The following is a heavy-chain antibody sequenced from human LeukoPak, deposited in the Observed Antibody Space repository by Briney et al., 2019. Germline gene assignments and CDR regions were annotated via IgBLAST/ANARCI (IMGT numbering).Heavy chain of an antibody. CDR2: INYSGST. CDR3: ARQAIGFGEFHFDY. V-gene: IGHV4-39*01. D-gene: IGHD3-10*01. CDR1: GGSISSYH. J-gene: IGHJ4*02. Sequence: SETLSLTCTVSGGSISSYHWGCIRQPPGKGLEWIGSINYSGSTHYNPSLKSRVTISVDTSKNQFSLKLTSVTAADTAVYYCARQAIGFGEFHFDYWGQGTLVTVSS.